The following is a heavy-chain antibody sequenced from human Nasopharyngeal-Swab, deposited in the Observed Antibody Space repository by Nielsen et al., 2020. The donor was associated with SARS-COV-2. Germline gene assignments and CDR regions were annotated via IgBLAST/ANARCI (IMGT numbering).Heavy chain of an antibody. CDR1: GFTFSNAW. Sequence: GGSLRLSCAASGFTFSNAWMSWVRQAPGKGLEWVGRIKSKTDGGTTDYAAPVKGRFTISRDDSKNTLYLQMNSLKTEDTAVYYCTTLDYYDSSGSSFWGQGTLVTVSS. V-gene: IGHV3-15*01. D-gene: IGHD3-22*01. CDR2: IKSKTDGGTT. J-gene: IGHJ4*02. CDR3: TTLDYYDSSGSSF.